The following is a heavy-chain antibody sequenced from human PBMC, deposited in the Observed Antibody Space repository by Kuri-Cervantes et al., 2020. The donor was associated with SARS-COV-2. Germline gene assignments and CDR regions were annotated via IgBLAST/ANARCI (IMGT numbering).Heavy chain of an antibody. Sequence: ASVKVSCKASGYTFTSYGISWVRQAPGQGLEWMGWISAYNGNTNYAQKLQGRVTMTTDTSTSTAYMELRSLRSEDTAVYYCASNIYGDYYDYWGQGTLVTVSS. D-gene: IGHD4-17*01. V-gene: IGHV1-18*01. J-gene: IGHJ4*02. CDR1: GYTFTSYG. CDR3: ASNIYGDYYDY. CDR2: ISAYNGNT.